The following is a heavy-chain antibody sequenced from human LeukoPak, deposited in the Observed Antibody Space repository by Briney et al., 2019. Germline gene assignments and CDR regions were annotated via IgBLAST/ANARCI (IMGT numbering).Heavy chain of an antibody. Sequence: SPSETLSLTCAVYGGSFSGYYWSWIRQPPGKGLEWIGEINHSGSTNYNPSLKSRVTISVDTSKNQFSLKLSSVTAADTAVYYCASRATVTTDRFWFDPWGQGTLVTVSS. CDR2: INHSGST. CDR1: GGSFSGYY. D-gene: IGHD4-11*01. J-gene: IGHJ5*02. V-gene: IGHV4-34*01. CDR3: ASRATVTTDRFWFDP.